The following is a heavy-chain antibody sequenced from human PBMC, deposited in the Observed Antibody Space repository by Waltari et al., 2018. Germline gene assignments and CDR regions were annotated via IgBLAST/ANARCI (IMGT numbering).Heavy chain of an antibody. V-gene: IGHV4-39*01. CDR3: ARPGRVGGGSLMGLDF. J-gene: IGHJ4*02. CDR2: IHYSGTT. Sequence: QLQLQESGPGLVKPPETLSLTCTVSGAAIRRSSYYWGWIRQPPGKGLEWIGSIHYSGTTSYNSSLKSRITISVDTSKNQFSLQLSSMTAADTAIYYCARPGRVGGGSLMGLDFWGQGTLVTVSS. CDR1: GAAIRRSSYY. D-gene: IGHD2-15*01.